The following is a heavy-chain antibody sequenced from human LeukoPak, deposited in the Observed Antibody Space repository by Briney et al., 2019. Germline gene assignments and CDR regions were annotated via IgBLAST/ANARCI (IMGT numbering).Heavy chain of an antibody. CDR3: AGGYYGSGSYYNGPNYYYGMDV. J-gene: IGHJ6*02. CDR1: GGSISSSSYY. Sequence: SETLSLTCTVSGGSISSSSYYWGWIRQPPGKGLEWIGSIYYSGSTYYNPSLKSRVTISVDTSKNQFSLKLSSVTAADTAVYYCAGGYYGSGSYYNGPNYYYGMDVWGQGTTVTVSS. CDR2: IYYSGST. D-gene: IGHD3-10*01. V-gene: IGHV4-39*01.